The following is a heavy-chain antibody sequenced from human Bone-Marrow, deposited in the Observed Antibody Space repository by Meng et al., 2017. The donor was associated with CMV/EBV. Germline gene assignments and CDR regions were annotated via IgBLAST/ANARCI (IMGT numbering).Heavy chain of an antibody. V-gene: IGHV3-23*01. J-gene: IGHJ4*02. Sequence: GESLKISCATSGFTFSSHAMSWVRQAPGKGLEWVSAISGSGGDTYYADFVKGRFTISRDNFNTMLYLEMKRLRAEDTALYYCAKDPWWGGGGDYWGQGTLVTVSS. D-gene: IGHD2-15*01. CDR2: ISGSGGDT. CDR1: GFTFSSHA. CDR3: AKDPWWGGGGDY.